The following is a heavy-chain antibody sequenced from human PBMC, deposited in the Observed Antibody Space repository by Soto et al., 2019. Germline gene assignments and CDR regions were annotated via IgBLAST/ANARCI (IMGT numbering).Heavy chain of an antibody. Sequence: QVQLVQSGAEVKKPGSSVKVSCKASGGTFSSYTISWVRQAPGQGLEWMGRIIPILGIVNYTQKFQGRVTITADKSTSTAYMELSSLRSEDTAVYYCARAIREVADDDAFDIWSQGTMVTVSS. J-gene: IGHJ3*02. CDR3: ARAIREVADDDAFDI. CDR2: IIPILGIV. D-gene: IGHD2-15*01. V-gene: IGHV1-69*02. CDR1: GGTFSSYT.